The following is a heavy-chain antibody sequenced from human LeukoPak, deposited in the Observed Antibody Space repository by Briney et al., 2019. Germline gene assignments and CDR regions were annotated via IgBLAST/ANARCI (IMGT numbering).Heavy chain of an antibody. V-gene: IGHV1-2*02. CDR3: ARDDPDYYDSSGYYY. Sequence: ASVKVSCKASGYTFTGYYMHWVRQAPGQGLEWMGWINPNSGGTNYAQKIQGRVTMTRDTSISTAYMELSRLRSDDTAVYYCARDDPDYYDSSGYYYWGQGTLVTVSS. CDR1: GYTFTGYY. J-gene: IGHJ4*02. CDR2: INPNSGGT. D-gene: IGHD3-22*01.